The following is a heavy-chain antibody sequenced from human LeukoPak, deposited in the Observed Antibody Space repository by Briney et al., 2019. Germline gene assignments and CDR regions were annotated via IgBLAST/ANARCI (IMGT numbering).Heavy chain of an antibody. CDR2: INDSGST. J-gene: IGHJ6*02. V-gene: IGHV4-34*01. Sequence: SETLSLTCAVYGGSFSVYYWRWIRQPPGKGLEWFGEINDSGSTNYNPSLKSRVTISADTSKNQLSLKLSSVTAADTAVYYCARLRPYCSSTSCYLYYYGMDVWGQGTTITVSS. D-gene: IGHD2-2*01. CDR3: ARLRPYCSSTSCYLYYYGMDV. CDR1: GGSFSVYY.